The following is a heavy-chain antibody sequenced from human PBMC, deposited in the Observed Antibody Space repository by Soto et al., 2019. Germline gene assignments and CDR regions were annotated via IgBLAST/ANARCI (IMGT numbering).Heavy chain of an antibody. V-gene: IGHV4-59*01. Sequence: SETLSLTCTVSGGSISSYYWSWIRQPPGKGLEWIGYIYYSGSTNYNPSLKSRVTISVDTSKNQFSLKLSSVTAADTAVYYCARELTTYYYDSSGYYYEGPFDYWGQGTLVTVSS. D-gene: IGHD3-22*01. CDR3: ARELTTYYYDSSGYYYEGPFDY. CDR1: GGSISSYY. J-gene: IGHJ4*02. CDR2: IYYSGST.